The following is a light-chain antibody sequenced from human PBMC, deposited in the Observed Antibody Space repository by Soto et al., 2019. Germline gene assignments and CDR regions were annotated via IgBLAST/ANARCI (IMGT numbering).Light chain of an antibody. CDR2: GAS. V-gene: IGKV3-15*01. Sequence: EIVFTQSPATLAFSPVERATLSCRAIQSVSSNLAWYQQKPGQSPRLLIHGASTRATGIPARFSGSGSGTQFTLTISSLQSEDFAVYYCQQYNNWPPAWTFGQGTKVDIK. CDR1: QSVSSN. J-gene: IGKJ1*01. CDR3: QQYNNWPPAWT.